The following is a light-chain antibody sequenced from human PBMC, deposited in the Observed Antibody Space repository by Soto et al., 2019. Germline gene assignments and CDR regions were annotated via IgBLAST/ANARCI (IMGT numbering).Light chain of an antibody. Sequence: EVVLTQSPGALSLSPGEGVTLSCRASQNIRGNDLAWYRQKRGQAPRLLIYGGSRRADGIPDRFSGRGTGTNFTLTISRLEPEDSAVYYCQDYGTSHPWLFSQGTKLEIK. CDR3: QDYGTSHPWL. CDR2: GGS. V-gene: IGKV3-20*01. CDR1: QNIRGND. J-gene: IGKJ1*01.